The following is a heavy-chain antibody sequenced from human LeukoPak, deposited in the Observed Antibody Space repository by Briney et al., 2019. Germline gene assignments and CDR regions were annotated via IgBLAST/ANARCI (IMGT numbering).Heavy chain of an antibody. V-gene: IGHV4-61*02. CDR3: ARENGVASGGAYYYYMDV. CDR2: FYASGST. CDR1: GGSISSGSYS. D-gene: IGHD1-1*01. Sequence: SETLSLTCTVSGGSISSGSYSWSWIRQPAGKGLEWIGRFYASGSTSYNPSLKSRVTISVDTSKNQFSLKLSSVTAADTAVYYCARENGVASGGAYYYYMDVWGKGTTVTVSS. J-gene: IGHJ6*03.